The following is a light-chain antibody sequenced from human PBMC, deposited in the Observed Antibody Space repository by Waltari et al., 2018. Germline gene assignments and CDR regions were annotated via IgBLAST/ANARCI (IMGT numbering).Light chain of an antibody. CDR1: NSDVGSYNL. J-gene: IGLJ2*01. CDR3: CSYAGSNTPVV. CDR2: EGS. V-gene: IGLV2-23*01. Sequence: QSALTQPASVSGSPGQSITISCTGTNSDVGSYNLVSWYQQHPGKAPKLMIYEGSKRPSGVSARFSGSKSGNTASLAISGLQAEDEADYYCCSYAGSNTPVVFGGGTKLTVL.